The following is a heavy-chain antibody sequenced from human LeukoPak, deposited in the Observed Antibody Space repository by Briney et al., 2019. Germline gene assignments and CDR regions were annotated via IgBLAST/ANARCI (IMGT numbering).Heavy chain of an antibody. J-gene: IGHJ4*02. D-gene: IGHD4-17*01. Sequence: SETLSLTCTVSGGSIRSYYWSWIRQPLGKGLEWIGYIYYSGSTNYNPSLKSRVSISVDTSKNQFSLKLSSVTAADTAVYYCARTGSTVTMLYPFDHWGQGTLVTVSS. CDR3: ARTGSTVTMLYPFDH. CDR1: GGSIRSYY. CDR2: IYYSGST. V-gene: IGHV4-59*01.